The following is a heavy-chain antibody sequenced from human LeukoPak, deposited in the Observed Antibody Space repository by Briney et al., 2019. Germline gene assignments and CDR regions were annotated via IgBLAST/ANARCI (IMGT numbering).Heavy chain of an antibody. CDR1: GFTVSSNY. CDR2: IYSGGST. CDR3: ARFTDTKGFDY. J-gene: IGHJ4*02. V-gene: IGHV3-53*01. Sequence: PGGSLRLSCAASGFTVSSNYMGWVRQAPGKGLEWVSVIYSGGSTYYADSVKGRFTISRDNSKNTLYLQMNSLRAEDTAVYYCARFTDTKGFDYWGQGTLVTVSS. D-gene: IGHD5-18*01.